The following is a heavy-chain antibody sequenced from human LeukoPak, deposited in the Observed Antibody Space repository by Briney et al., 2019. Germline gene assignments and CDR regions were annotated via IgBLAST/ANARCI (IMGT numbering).Heavy chain of an antibody. CDR3: ARMTTADY. V-gene: IGHV3-21*01. D-gene: IGHD4-17*01. CDR2: ISSSSSCK. J-gene: IGHJ4*02. CDR1: GFTFSSYS. Sequence: GGSLRLSCAASGFTFSSYSMNWVRQAPGKGLEWVSSISSSSSCKYYADSVKGRFTISRDNAKNSLYLQMNSLRAEDTAVYYCARMTTADYWGQGTLVTVSS.